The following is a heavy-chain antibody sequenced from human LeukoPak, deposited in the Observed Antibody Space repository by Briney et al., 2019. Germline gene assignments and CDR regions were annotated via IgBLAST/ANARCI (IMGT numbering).Heavy chain of an antibody. CDR2: IHSDGSST. CDR3: AKRAVPGNAFFDN. V-gene: IGHV3-74*01. D-gene: IGHD6-19*01. CDR1: GFTFSSYW. J-gene: IGHJ4*02. Sequence: GGSLRLSCAASGFTFSSYWMHWVRQAPGKGLVWVSRIHSDGSSTSYADSVKGRSTISRDNSRNTLFLQMNSLRAEDTAVYYCAKRAVPGNAFFDNWGQGTLVTVSS.